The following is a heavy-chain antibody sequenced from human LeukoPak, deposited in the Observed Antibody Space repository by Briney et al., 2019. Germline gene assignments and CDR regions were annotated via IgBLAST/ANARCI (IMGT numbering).Heavy chain of an antibody. J-gene: IGHJ6*02. D-gene: IGHD2-15*01. CDR3: ARDLVADYYYYGMDV. Sequence: GASVKVSCKASGYTFTGYYMHWVRQAPGQGLEWMGWINPNSGGTNYAQKFQGRVTMTRDTSISTAYMELSRLRSDGTAVYYCARDLVADYYYYGMDVWGQGTTVTVSS. CDR1: GYTFTGYY. CDR2: INPNSGGT. V-gene: IGHV1-2*02.